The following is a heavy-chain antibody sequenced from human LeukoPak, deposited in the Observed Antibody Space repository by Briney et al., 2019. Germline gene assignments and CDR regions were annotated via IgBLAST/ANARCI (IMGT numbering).Heavy chain of an antibody. V-gene: IGHV1-46*01. D-gene: IGHD2-15*01. CDR2: INPSGGST. Sequence: GASVKVSCKASGYTFTSYYMHWVRQAPGQGLEWMGIINPSGGSTSYAQKFQGRVTMTRDMSTSTVYMELSSLRSEDTAVYYCATVLLTLVAATPPHNWFDPWGRGTLVTVSS. CDR3: ATVLLTLVAATPPHNWFDP. J-gene: IGHJ5*02. CDR1: GYTFTSYY.